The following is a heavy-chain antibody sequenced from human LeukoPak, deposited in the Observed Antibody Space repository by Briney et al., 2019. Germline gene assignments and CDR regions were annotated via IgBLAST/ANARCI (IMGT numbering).Heavy chain of an antibody. V-gene: IGHV3-30-3*01. CDR2: ISYDGSNK. J-gene: IGHJ5*02. D-gene: IGHD6-19*01. CDR3: ARDPSPGIAVAQGWFDP. Sequence: AGSLRVSCAASGFTFSSYAMHWVRQAPGKGVEWVAVISYDGSNKYYADSVKGRFTISRDNSKNTLYLQMHTLRAEDTAVYYCARDPSPGIAVAQGWFDPWGQGTLVTVSS. CDR1: GFTFSSYA.